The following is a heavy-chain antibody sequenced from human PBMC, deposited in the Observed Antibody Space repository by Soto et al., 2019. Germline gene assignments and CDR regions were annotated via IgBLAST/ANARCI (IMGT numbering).Heavy chain of an antibody. Sequence: QVQLQESGPGLVKPSQTLSLTCTVSGGSISSGDYYWSWIRQPPGKGLEWIGYIYYSGSTYYNPSLKSRVNISVDTSKNQFSLKLSSVTAADTAVYYCARAYPSAYYYDSEAFDIWGQGTMVTVSS. J-gene: IGHJ3*02. CDR1: GGSISSGDYY. CDR3: ARAYPSAYYYDSEAFDI. D-gene: IGHD3-22*01. CDR2: IYYSGST. V-gene: IGHV4-30-4*01.